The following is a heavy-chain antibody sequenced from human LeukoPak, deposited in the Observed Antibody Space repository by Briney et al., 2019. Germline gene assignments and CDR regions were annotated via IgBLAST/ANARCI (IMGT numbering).Heavy chain of an antibody. CDR3: ARDEHYDSSGYPFDY. D-gene: IGHD3-22*01. Sequence: GASLKVSCKASGYTFTGYFMHWVRQAPGQGLEWMGWINPNTGGTNFAQTFQGRVTMTRDTSISTAYMELSRLRSDDTAVYYCARDEHYDSSGYPFDYWGQGTLVTVSS. CDR2: INPNTGGT. J-gene: IGHJ4*02. V-gene: IGHV1-2*02. CDR1: GYTFTGYF.